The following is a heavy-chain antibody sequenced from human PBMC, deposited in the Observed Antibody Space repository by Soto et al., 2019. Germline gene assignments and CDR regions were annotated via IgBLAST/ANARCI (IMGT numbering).Heavy chain of an antibody. Sequence: QVQLQESGPGLVKPAQTLSLTCTVSGGSISSGGYYWSWIRQHPGKGLEWIGYIYYSGSTYYNPSLKSRVTLSVDTSKNQFSLKLSSVTAADTAVYYCARDQDYEGYFDLWGRGTLVTVSS. CDR2: IYYSGST. D-gene: IGHD3-16*01. V-gene: IGHV4-31*03. J-gene: IGHJ2*01. CDR3: ARDQDYEGYFDL. CDR1: GGSISSGGYY.